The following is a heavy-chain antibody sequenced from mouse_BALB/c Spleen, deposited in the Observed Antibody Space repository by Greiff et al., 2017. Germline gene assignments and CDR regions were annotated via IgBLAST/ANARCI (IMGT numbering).Heavy chain of an antibody. V-gene: IGHV1-5*01. J-gene: IGHJ2*01. Sequence: EVQLHQSGTVLARPGASVKMSCKASGYTFTSYWMHWVKQRPGQGLEWIGAIYPGNSDTSYNQKFKGKAKLTAVTSTSTAYMELSSLTNEDSAVYYCTKGKNYDYAVYYCDYWGQGTTLTVSS. CDR3: TKGKNYDYAVYYCDY. CDR2: IYPGNSDT. CDR1: GYTFTSYW. D-gene: IGHD2-4*01.